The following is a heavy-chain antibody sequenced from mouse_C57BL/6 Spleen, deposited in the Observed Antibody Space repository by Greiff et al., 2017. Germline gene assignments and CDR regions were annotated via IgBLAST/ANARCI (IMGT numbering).Heavy chain of an antibody. CDR3: TRGDYYGWFAY. Sequence: QVQLKQSGAELVRPGASVTLSCKASGYTFTDYEMHWVKQTPVHGLEWIGAIDPETGGTAYNQKFKGKAILTADKSSSPAYMELRSLTSEDSAVYYCTRGDYYGWFAYWGQGTLVTVSA. V-gene: IGHV1-15*01. J-gene: IGHJ3*01. CDR1: GYTFTDYE. CDR2: IDPETGGT. D-gene: IGHD1-1*01.